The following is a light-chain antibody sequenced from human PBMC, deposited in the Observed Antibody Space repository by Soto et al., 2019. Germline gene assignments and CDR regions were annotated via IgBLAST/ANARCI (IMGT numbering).Light chain of an antibody. V-gene: IGLV2-14*03. Sequence: QSALTQPASVSGSPGQSVTISCTGISRDVGAYNFVSWYQQHPGRAPKLIIFDITDRPSGVSSRFSGSRSGSTASLTISGLQDDDEAVYYCSSYATINNLWLFGGGTKLTVL. CDR3: SSYATINNLWL. CDR2: DIT. J-gene: IGLJ2*01. CDR1: SRDVGAYNF.